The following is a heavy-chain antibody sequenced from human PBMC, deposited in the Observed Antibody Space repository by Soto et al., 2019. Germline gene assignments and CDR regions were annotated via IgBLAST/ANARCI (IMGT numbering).Heavy chain of an antibody. CDR3: ARDTSRGEYDY. V-gene: IGHV1-18*01. CDR1: GYTFTSYG. J-gene: IGHJ4*02. Sequence: QVQLVQSGAEVKKPGASVKVSCKASGYTFTSYGISWVRQAPGQGLEWMGWINVYNGNTNYAQKLQGRVTMTTDTATSTAYLDLRSLRLDYTAVYFCARDTSRGEYDYWGQGTLVTVSS. D-gene: IGHD3-10*01. CDR2: INVYNGNT.